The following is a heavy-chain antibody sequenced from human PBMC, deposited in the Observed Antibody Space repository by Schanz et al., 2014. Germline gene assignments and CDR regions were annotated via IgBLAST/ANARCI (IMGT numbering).Heavy chain of an antibody. CDR1: GFSFRKSA. CDR2: ISDSGDST. CDR3: ARDNEGALSPPRHDAFDV. J-gene: IGHJ3*01. V-gene: IGHV3-48*01. Sequence: EVQLLESGGGLVQPGGSLRLSCAASGFSFRKSAMSWVRQAPGRGLEWVSDISDSGDSTHYADSVKGRFTISRDNGKNSFYLKMNSLRAEETAVYCGARDNEGALSPPRHDAFDVWGQGTVVTVSS. D-gene: IGHD2-8*01.